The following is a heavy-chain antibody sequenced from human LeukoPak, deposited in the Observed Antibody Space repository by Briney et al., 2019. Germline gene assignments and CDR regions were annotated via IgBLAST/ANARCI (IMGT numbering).Heavy chain of an antibody. Sequence: APVKVSCKASGGTFSSYAISWVRQAPGQGLEWMGGIIPIFGTANYAQKFQGRVTITADESTSTAYMELSSLRSEDTAVYYCARSRFGTMVRGVMDYWGQGTLVTVSS. D-gene: IGHD3-10*01. J-gene: IGHJ4*02. CDR3: ARSRFGTMVRGVMDY. CDR2: IIPIFGTA. V-gene: IGHV1-69*13. CDR1: GGTFSSYA.